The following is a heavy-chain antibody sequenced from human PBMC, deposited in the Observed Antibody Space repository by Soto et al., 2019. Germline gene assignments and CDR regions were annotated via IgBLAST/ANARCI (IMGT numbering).Heavy chain of an antibody. V-gene: IGHV1-8*01. J-gene: IGHJ6*02. CDR3: ARGGYSSSWYYYYGMDV. CDR1: GYTFTSYD. CDR2: MNPNSGNT. Sequence: GPSVKVSCKASGYTFTSYDINWVRQATGQGLEWMGWMNPNSGNTGYAQKFQGRVTMTRNTSISTAYMELSSLRSEDTAVYYCARGGYSSSWYYYYGMDVWGQGTTVTVSS. D-gene: IGHD6-13*01.